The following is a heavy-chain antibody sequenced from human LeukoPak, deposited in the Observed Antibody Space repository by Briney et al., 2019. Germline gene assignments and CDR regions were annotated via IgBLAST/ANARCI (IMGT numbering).Heavy chain of an antibody. CDR3: ARDLRGVMRG. CDR1: VFTFSTYN. Sequence: PGGSLRLSCAASVFTFSTYNMNWVRQAPGKGLEWVSPITSSSRYTFYADSVKGRFTISRDNAKNSLYLQMNSLRAEDTAVYYCARDLRGVMRGWGQGTLVTVSS. CDR2: ITSSSRYT. D-gene: IGHD3-16*01. V-gene: IGHV3-21*06. J-gene: IGHJ4*02.